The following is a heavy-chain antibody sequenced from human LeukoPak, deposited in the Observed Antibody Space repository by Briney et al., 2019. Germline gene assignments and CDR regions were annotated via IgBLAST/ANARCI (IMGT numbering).Heavy chain of an antibody. V-gene: IGHV4-34*01. CDR1: GGSFSGYY. J-gene: IGHJ2*01. CDR2: INHSGST. CDR3: ARGRITPKRYFDL. D-gene: IGHD3-10*01. Sequence: SETLSLTCAVYGGSFSGYYWSWIRQPPGKGLEWIGEINHSGSTNYNPSLKSRVTISVDTSKNQFSLKLSSVTAADTAVYYCARGRITPKRYFDLWGRGTLVTVSS.